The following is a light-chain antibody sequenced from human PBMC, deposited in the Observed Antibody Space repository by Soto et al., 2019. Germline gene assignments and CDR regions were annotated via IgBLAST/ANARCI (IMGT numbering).Light chain of an antibody. V-gene: IGKV1-5*03. CDR3: QQYNIYWT. J-gene: IGKJ1*01. CDR2: KAS. Sequence: DIQMTQSPSTLSASVGDRVTITCRASQSISSWLAWYQQKPGKAPKLLIYKASSLESGVPSRISGSGSGTEFTLTISSMQPDDFATYYCQQYNIYWTFGQATKVEIK. CDR1: QSISSW.